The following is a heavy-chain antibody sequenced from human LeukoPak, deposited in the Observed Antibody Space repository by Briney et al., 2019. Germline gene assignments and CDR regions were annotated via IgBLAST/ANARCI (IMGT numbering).Heavy chain of an antibody. Sequence: GGTLRLSCAASGFTFSSYGMSWVRQAPGKGLEWVSAISGSGGSTYYADSVKGRFTISRDNSKNTLYLQMNSLRAEVTAVYYCAKGKGYSYGHGVDYWGQGTLVTVSS. CDR3: AKGKGYSYGHGVDY. J-gene: IGHJ4*02. CDR2: ISGSGGST. D-gene: IGHD5-18*01. V-gene: IGHV3-23*01. CDR1: GFTFSSYG.